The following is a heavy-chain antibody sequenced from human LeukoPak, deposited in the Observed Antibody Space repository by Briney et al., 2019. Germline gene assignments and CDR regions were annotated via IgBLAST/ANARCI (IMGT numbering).Heavy chain of an antibody. CDR1: GYTFTGYF. D-gene: IGHD7-27*01. J-gene: IGHJ3*02. Sequence: ASVTVSCKASGYTFTGYFMHWVRQAPGQGLEWMGWINPNSGGTNYAQKFQGRVTMTSDTSISTAYMELSRLTSDDTAVYYCARDILTDDAFDIWGQGTIVTASA. CDR2: INPNSGGT. V-gene: IGHV1-2*02. CDR3: ARDILTDDAFDI.